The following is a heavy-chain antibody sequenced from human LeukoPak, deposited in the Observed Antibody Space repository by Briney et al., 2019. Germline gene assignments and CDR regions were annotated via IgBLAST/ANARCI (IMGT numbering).Heavy chain of an antibody. V-gene: IGHV1-69*13. Sequence: ASVKVSCKASGGTFSSYAISWVRQAPGQGLEWMGGIIPILGTANYAQKFQGRVTITADESTSIAYMELSSLRSEDTAVYYCARVRHSSSWYGEANWFDPWGQGTLVTVSS. CDR2: IIPILGTA. D-gene: IGHD6-13*01. CDR3: ARVRHSSSWYGEANWFDP. CDR1: GGTFSSYA. J-gene: IGHJ5*02.